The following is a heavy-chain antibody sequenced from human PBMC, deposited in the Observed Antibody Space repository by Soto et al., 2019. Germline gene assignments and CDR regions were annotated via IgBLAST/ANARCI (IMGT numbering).Heavy chain of an antibody. CDR3: ARDLDSGSYTTYYYYYGMDV. CDR2: INAGNGNT. CDR1: GYTFTSYA. V-gene: IGHV1-3*01. J-gene: IGHJ6*01. Sequence: ASVKVSCKASGYTFTSYAMHWVRQAPGQRLEWMGWINAGNGNTKYSQKFQGRVTITRDTSASTAYMELSSLRSEDTAVYYCARDLDSGSYTTYYYYYGMDVWGQGTTVTVS. D-gene: IGHD1-26*01.